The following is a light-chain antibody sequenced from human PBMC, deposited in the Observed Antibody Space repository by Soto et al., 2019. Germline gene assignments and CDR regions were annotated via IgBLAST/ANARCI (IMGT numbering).Light chain of an antibody. V-gene: IGLV2-18*02. CDR3: CSYTTSSTYV. CDR2: EVN. CDR1: SSDVGNYNR. J-gene: IGLJ1*01. Sequence: QSALTQPPSVSGSPGQSVAISCTGTSSDVGNYNRVSWYQQPPGTAPKLMIYEVNNRPSGVPDRFSGSKSGNTASLTISGLQAXDEADYYCCSYTTSSTYVFGTGTKVTVL.